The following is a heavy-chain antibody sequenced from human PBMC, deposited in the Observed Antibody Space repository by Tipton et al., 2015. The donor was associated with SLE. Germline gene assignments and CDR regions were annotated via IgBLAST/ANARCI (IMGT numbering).Heavy chain of an antibody. CDR2: INHSGST. D-gene: IGHD2-15*01. J-gene: IGHJ6*03. CDR1: GGSFSDYY. CDR3: VRSFPRSSGGWYYYYYYMDV. V-gene: IGHV4-34*01. Sequence: TLSLTCTVYGGSFSDYYWSWIRQPPGKGLEWIGEINHSGSTNHNPSLKSRVTISVDTSKNQFSLKLSSVTAADTAVYYCVRSFPRSSGGWYYYYYYMDVWGKGTTVTVSS.